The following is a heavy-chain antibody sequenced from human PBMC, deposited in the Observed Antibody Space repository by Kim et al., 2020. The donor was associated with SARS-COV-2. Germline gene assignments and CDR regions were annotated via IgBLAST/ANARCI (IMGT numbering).Heavy chain of an antibody. D-gene: IGHD3-22*01. J-gene: IGHJ4*02. Sequence: KGRFTISRDNSKNTLDLQMNSLRAEDTAVYYCARDLSPYYYDSSGYYKPSYWGQGTLVTVSS. CDR3: ARDLSPYYYDSSGYYKPSY. V-gene: IGHV3-30*07.